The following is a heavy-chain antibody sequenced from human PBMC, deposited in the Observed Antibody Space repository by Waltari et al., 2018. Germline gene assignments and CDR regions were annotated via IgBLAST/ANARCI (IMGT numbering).Heavy chain of an antibody. CDR1: GGPISSSSYY. V-gene: IGHV4-39*07. J-gene: IGHJ4*02. CDR3: ARSFRSSLPFG. Sequence: QLQLQESGPGLVKPSETLSLTCTVSGGPISSSSYYWGWIRQPPGKGLEWIGSIYYSGSTYYNPSLKSRVTISVDTSKNQFSLKLSSVTAADTAVYYCARSFRSSLPFGWGQGTLVTVSS. CDR2: IYYSGST. D-gene: IGHD6-6*01.